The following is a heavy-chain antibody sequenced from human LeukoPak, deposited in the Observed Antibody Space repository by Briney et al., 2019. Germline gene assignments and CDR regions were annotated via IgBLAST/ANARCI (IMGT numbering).Heavy chain of an antibody. Sequence: PSETLSLTCAVYGGSFSGYYWSWIRQPPGKGLEWIGEINHSGSTNYNPSLKSRVTISVGTSKNQFSLKLSSVTAADTAVYYCARGSSWYPSFRFDYWGQGTLVTVSS. D-gene: IGHD6-13*01. CDR3: ARGSSWYPSFRFDY. V-gene: IGHV4-34*01. CDR2: INHSGST. CDR1: GGSFSGYY. J-gene: IGHJ4*02.